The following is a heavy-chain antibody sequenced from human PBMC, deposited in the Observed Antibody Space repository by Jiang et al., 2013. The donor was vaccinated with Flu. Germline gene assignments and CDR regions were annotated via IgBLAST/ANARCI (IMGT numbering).Heavy chain of an antibody. V-gene: IGHV4-39*01. CDR1: GDSITSSYNY. CDR3: ARFRLGLDN. D-gene: IGHD7-27*01. CDR2: IDHSRKT. Sequence: GPGLVKPSETLSLTCTVSGDSITSSYNYWSWIRHAPGKGLEWIGSIDHSRKTFYSPALKSRVTISGDSAKSQFSLRLTSVTAADTAVYYCARFRLGLDNVGPGT. J-gene: IGHJ4*02.